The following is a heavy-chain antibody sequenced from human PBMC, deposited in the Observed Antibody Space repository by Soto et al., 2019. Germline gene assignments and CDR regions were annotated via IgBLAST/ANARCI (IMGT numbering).Heavy chain of an antibody. J-gene: IGHJ5*02. CDR1: GFTFRSFT. CDR3: TRDASRDSSARGWFDP. CDR2: ISSNSAYI. V-gene: IGHV3-21*01. Sequence: LRLSCAASGFTFRSFTMNWVRQAPGKGLEWASTISSNSAYIYYTDALRGRFTISRDNAKNSLHLQMNSLRAEDTAVYYCTRDASRDSSARGWFDPWGPGTLVTVSS. D-gene: IGHD6-13*01.